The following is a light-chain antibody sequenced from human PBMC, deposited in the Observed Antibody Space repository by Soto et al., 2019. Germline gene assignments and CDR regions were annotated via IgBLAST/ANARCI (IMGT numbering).Light chain of an antibody. V-gene: IGKV3-20*01. J-gene: IGKJ1*01. CDR2: GAS. Sequence: EIVLTQSPGTLSLSPGERATLSCRASQSVSSNYLAWYRRKPGQAPRLLIYGASNRATDIPGRFSGSGSGTEFTLTITRLEPEDFAVYYCQQYGSSPPTFGPVTRVEIK. CDR3: QQYGSSPPT. CDR1: QSVSSNY.